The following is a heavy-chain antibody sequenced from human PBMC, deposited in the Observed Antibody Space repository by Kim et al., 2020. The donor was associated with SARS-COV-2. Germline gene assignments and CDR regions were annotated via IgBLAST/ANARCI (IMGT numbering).Heavy chain of an antibody. D-gene: IGHD3-9*01. CDR2: IYFRGST. Sequence: SETLSLTCTVSRGSISNSNYYWGWIRQSPTKGLEWIGSIYFRGSTYYSPSLKNRLTISVDTSKNQFSLRLISVTAADTAIYYCVTHYDLLTTYFDYWCPG. J-gene: IGHJ4*02. CDR3: VTHYDLLTTYFDY. CDR1: RGSISNSNYY. V-gene: IGHV4-39*01.